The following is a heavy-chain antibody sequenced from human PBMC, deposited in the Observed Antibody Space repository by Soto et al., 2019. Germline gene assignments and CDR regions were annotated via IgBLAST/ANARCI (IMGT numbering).Heavy chain of an antibody. CDR3: ARDYDKSGDDYFDP. CDR2: IDPKSGDT. D-gene: IGHD3-22*01. Sequence: QVQLIQSGAEVKKPGASVTVSCKASEYSFTGHYLHWVRQAPGQGLEWMGWIDPKSGDTKYAPKFQDRVTMTSATSISTAYMDLTNLRDDDTAVYYCARDYDKSGDDYFDPWVQGTLVTVSS. CDR1: EYSFTGHY. V-gene: IGHV1-2*02. J-gene: IGHJ5*02.